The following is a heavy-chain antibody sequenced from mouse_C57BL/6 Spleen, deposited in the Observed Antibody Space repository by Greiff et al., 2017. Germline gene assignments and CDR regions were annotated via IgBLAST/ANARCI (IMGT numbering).Heavy chain of an antibody. J-gene: IGHJ1*03. CDR3: ARPYYGSSYWYFDV. V-gene: IGHV5-4*01. CDR1: GFTFSSYA. D-gene: IGHD1-1*01. Sequence: EVQLVESGGGLVKPGGSLKLSCAASGFTFSSYAMSWVRQTPEKRLEWVATISDGGSYTYYPDNVKGRVTISRDNAKNNLYLQMSHLKSEDTAMYYCARPYYGSSYWYFDVWGTGTTVTVSS. CDR2: ISDGGSYT.